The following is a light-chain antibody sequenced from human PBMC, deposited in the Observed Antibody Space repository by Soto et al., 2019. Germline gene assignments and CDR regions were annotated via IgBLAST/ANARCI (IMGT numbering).Light chain of an antibody. CDR2: EVS. J-gene: IGLJ2*01. Sequence: QSALTQPASVSGSPGQSTTISCTGTSSDVGGYNYVSWYQQHPGKAPKLMIYEVSNRPSGVSNRFSGSKSGNTASLTISGLQAEDEADYYCSSYTSSISLVVFGGGTKVTVL. V-gene: IGLV2-14*01. CDR1: SSDVGGYNY. CDR3: SSYTSSISLVV.